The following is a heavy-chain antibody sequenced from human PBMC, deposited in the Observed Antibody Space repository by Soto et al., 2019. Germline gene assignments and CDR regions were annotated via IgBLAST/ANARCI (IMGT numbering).Heavy chain of an antibody. V-gene: IGHV3-48*04. D-gene: IGHD6-19*01. CDR1: GFTFSSYS. J-gene: IGHJ6*02. CDR3: ARVRALAADGMDV. CDR2: ISSSSSTI. Sequence: PGGSLRLSCAASGFTFSSYSMNWVRQAPGKGLEWVSYISSSSSTIYYADSVKGRFTISRDNAKNSLYLQMNSLRADDTAVYYCARVRALAADGMDVWGQGTTVTVSS.